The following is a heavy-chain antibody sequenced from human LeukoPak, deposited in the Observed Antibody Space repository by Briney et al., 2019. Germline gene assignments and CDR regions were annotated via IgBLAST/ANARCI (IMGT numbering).Heavy chain of an antibody. CDR3: AKDSAVYYIDV. V-gene: IGHV3-30*02. Sequence: GGSLRLSCGASGFIFDAHDMHWVRQAPGKGLEWVAFIRYNGNNQYYADSVKGRFTISRDNSKNTLYLQMNSLKGDDTAVYYCAKDSAVYYIDVWGKGTTVIISS. CDR2: IRYNGNNQ. D-gene: IGHD3-10*01. J-gene: IGHJ6*03. CDR1: GFIFDAHD.